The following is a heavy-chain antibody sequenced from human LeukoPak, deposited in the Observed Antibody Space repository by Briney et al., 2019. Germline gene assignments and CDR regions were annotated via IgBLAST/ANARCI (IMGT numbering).Heavy chain of an antibody. D-gene: IGHD2-15*01. J-gene: IGHJ3*02. CDR2: ISYDGSNK. Sequence: PGGALRLSCAASGFTFSSYAMHWVRPAPAKGVAGVAVISYDGSNKYYADSVKARFTISRDKSKNTPYLQMNSLRAEDTAVYYCARFDDTQTDSCCASGWSTFNIKGQGTMVTVSS. CDR3: ARFDDTQTDSCCASGWSTFNI. V-gene: IGHV3-30*04. CDR1: GFTFSSYA.